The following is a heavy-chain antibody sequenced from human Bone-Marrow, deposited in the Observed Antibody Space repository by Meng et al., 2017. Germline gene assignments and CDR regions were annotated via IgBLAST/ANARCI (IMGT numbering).Heavy chain of an antibody. J-gene: IGHJ3*02. CDR3: TTPYYYGSGLTFDI. V-gene: IGHV3-15*05. CDR2: IKSKTDGGTT. Sequence: GGSLRLSCAASGFTFSNAWMSWVRQAPGKGLEWVGRIKSKTDGGTTDYAAPVKGRFTISRDDSKNTLYLQLNSLKTEDIAVYYCTTPYYYGSGLTFDIWGQGKVVNVSS. CDR1: GFTFSNAW. D-gene: IGHD3-10*01.